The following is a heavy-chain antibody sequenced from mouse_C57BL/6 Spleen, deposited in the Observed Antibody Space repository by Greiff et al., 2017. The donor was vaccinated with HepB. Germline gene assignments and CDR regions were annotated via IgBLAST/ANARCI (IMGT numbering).Heavy chain of an antibody. CDR2: INPGSGGT. Sequence: QVQLQHSGAELVRPGTSVKVSCKASGYAFTNYLIEWVKQRPGQGLEWIGVINPGSGGTNYNEKFKGKATLTADKSSSTAYMQLSSLTSEDSAVYFCARERYYGYGKYFDYWGQGTTLTVSS. V-gene: IGHV1-54*01. D-gene: IGHD2-2*01. CDR1: GYAFTNYL. CDR3: ARERYYGYGKYFDY. J-gene: IGHJ2*01.